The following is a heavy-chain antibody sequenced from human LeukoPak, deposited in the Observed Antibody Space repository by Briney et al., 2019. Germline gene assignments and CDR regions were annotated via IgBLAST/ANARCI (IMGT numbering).Heavy chain of an antibody. CDR3: ATQSLHTESVLRFLEWSENYYYGMDV. J-gene: IGHJ6*02. Sequence: PSETLSLTCTVSGGSISSSSYYWGWIRQPPGKGLEWIGSIYYSGSTYYNPSLKGRVTISVDTSKNQFSLKLSSVTAADTAVYYCATQSLHTESVLRFLEWSENYYYGMDVWGQGTTVTVSS. D-gene: IGHD3-3*01. CDR2: IYYSGST. V-gene: IGHV4-39*01. CDR1: GGSISSSSYY.